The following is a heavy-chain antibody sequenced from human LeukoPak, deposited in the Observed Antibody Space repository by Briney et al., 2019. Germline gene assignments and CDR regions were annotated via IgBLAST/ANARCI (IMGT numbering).Heavy chain of an antibody. CDR3: ARDRPDSGSYGAHYFDY. V-gene: IGHV4-61*08. Sequence: PSETLSLTCTVSGGSISSGGYYWSWIRQPPGKGLEWIGYIYYSGSTNYNPSLKSRVTISVDTSKNQFSLKLSSVTAADTAVYYCARDRPDSGSYGAHYFDYWGQGTLVTVSS. CDR1: GGSISSGGYY. D-gene: IGHD1-26*01. CDR2: IYYSGST. J-gene: IGHJ4*02.